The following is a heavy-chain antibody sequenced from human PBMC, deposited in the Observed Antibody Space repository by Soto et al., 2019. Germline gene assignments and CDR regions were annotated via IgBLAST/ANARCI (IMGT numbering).Heavy chain of an antibody. CDR2: ISAYNGNT. D-gene: IGHD3-22*01. J-gene: IGHJ6*02. V-gene: IGHV1-18*01. CDR3: ARDAYPDSSGYFRRYYYYGMDV. CDR1: GYTFTSYV. Sequence: QVQLVQSGAEVKKPGASVKVSCKASGYTFTSYVISWVRQAPGQGLEWMGWISAYNGNTNYAQKLQCRVTMTTDTSTSTAYIELRSLRSDDTAVYYCARDAYPDSSGYFRRYYYYGMDVWGQGTTVTVSS.